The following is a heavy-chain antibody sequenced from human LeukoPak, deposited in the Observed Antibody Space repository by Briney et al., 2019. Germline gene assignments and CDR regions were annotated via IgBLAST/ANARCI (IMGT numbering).Heavy chain of an antibody. D-gene: IGHD1-7*01. CDR1: GGTFSSYG. V-gene: IGHV1-18*01. J-gene: IGHJ6*03. CDR3: ARVGYPGLYNWNSRDTSYYYYYMDV. CDR2: ISAYNGNT. Sequence: ASVKVSCKASGGTFSSYGISWVRQAPGQGLEWMGWISAYNGNTNYAQKLQGRVTMTTDTSTSTAYMELRSLRSDDTAVYYCARVGYPGLYNWNSRDTSYYYYYMDVWGKGTTVTVSS.